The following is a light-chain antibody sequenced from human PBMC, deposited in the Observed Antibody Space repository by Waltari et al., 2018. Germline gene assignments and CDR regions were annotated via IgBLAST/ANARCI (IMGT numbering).Light chain of an antibody. V-gene: IGLV3-19*01. J-gene: IGLJ3*02. Sequence: SSELTQDPAVSVALGQTVRITCQGDSLRRYYASWYQQRPGQAPRLVLYGQDNRPSGIPDRFSDSTSGDTASLTITGAQAEDEADYYCHSRDTISTRVFGGGTRLTV. CDR2: GQD. CDR3: HSRDTISTRV. CDR1: SLRRYY.